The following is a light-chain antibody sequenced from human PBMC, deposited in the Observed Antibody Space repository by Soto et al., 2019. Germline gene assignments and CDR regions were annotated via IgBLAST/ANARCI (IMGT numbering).Light chain of an antibody. CDR3: QAWDSSTYVV. CDR2: QDS. Sequence: SYELTQPPSVSVAPGQTASITCSGDKLGDKYACWYQQKPGQSPVLVIYQDSKRPSGIPERFSGSHSGNTATLTISGTQAMDEDDYYCQAWDSSTYVVFGGGTKLTVL. V-gene: IGLV3-1*01. J-gene: IGLJ2*01. CDR1: KLGDKY.